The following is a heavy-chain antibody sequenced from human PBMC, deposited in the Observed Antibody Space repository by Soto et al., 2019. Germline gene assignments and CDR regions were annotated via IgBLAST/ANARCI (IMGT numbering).Heavy chain of an antibody. D-gene: IGHD3-3*01. CDR2: INHSGST. Sequence: SETLSLTCAVYGGSFSGYYWSWIRQPPGKGLEWIGEINHSGSTNYNPSLKSRVTISVDTSKNQFSLKLSSVTAADTAVYYCARFKYYDFWSGYRNDAFDIWGQGTMVTVSS. CDR1: GGSFSGYY. CDR3: ARFKYYDFWSGYRNDAFDI. J-gene: IGHJ3*02. V-gene: IGHV4-34*01.